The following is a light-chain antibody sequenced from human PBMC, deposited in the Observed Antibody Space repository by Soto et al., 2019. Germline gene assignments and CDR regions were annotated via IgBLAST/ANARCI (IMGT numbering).Light chain of an antibody. CDR1: QSISSH. Sequence: EIVLTQSPATLSWSPGDGATLSCRASQSISSHLAWYQQKPGQAPRLLIYDASNRATGIPARFSGSGSGTDFTLTISSLAPEDFAVYYCQQRPNWPLTFGGGTKVEIK. CDR2: DAS. CDR3: QQRPNWPLT. J-gene: IGKJ4*01. V-gene: IGKV3-11*01.